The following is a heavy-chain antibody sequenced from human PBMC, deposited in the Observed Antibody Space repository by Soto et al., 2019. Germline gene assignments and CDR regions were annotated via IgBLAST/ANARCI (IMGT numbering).Heavy chain of an antibody. CDR2: ISAYNGNT. V-gene: IGHV1-18*01. CDR1: GYTFTSYG. J-gene: IGHJ6*02. D-gene: IGHD2-15*01. CDR3: TRDKYCSGGSCSVRYYYYGMDV. Sequence: QVQLVQSGAEVKKPGASVKVSCKASGYTFTSYGISWVRQAPGQGLEWMGWISAYNGNTNYAQKLQGRVTMTTDTTTSTADMEPRSLRSDDTAVEYCTRDKYCSGGSCSVRYYYYGMDVWGQGTTVTVSS.